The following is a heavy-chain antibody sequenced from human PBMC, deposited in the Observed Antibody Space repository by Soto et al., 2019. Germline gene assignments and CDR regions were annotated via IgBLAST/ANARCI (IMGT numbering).Heavy chain of an antibody. J-gene: IGHJ6*02. CDR3: TTFIVVVPAAVYYYGMDV. CDR2: IKSKTDGGTT. V-gene: IGHV3-15*07. D-gene: IGHD2-2*01. Sequence: GGSLRLSCAASGFTFSNAWMNWVRQAPGKGLEWVGRIKSKTDGGTTDYAAPVKGRFTISRDDSKNTLYLQMNSPKTEDTAVYYCTTFIVVVPAAVYYYGMDVWGQGTTVTVSS. CDR1: GFTFSNAW.